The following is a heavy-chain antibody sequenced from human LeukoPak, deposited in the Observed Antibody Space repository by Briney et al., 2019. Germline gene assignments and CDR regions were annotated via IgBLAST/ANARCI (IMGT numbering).Heavy chain of an antibody. J-gene: IGHJ3*02. V-gene: IGHV4-39*01. Sequence: PSETLSLTCTVSGSSISSSSYYWGWIRQPPGEGLEWIGSIYYSGSTYYNPSLKSRVTISVDTSTNQFSLNLSAVTAADTAVYYCAITPVSITIGLAFDIWGQGTMVTVSS. CDR1: GSSISSSSYY. CDR3: AITPVSITIGLAFDI. D-gene: IGHD3-16*01. CDR2: IYYSGST.